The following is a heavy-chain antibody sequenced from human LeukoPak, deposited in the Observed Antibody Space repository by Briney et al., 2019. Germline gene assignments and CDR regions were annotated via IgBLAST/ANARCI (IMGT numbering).Heavy chain of an antibody. Sequence: GGSLRLSCAASGFTFSSYAMSWVRQAPGKGLEWVSAVSGSGAYTYYADSVKGRFTISRDNSKNTLYLQMNSLRAEDTAVYYCAKGIVVVVAATDYWGQGTLVTVSS. D-gene: IGHD2-15*01. CDR3: AKGIVVVVAATDY. CDR1: GFTFSSYA. V-gene: IGHV3-23*01. J-gene: IGHJ4*02. CDR2: VSGSGAYT.